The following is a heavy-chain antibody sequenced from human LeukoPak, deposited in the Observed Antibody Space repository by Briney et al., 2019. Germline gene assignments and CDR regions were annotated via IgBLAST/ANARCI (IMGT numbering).Heavy chain of an antibody. D-gene: IGHD5-18*01. CDR1: GFTFSSYS. CDR3: AKKPRGYSYGFYYYYYMDV. CDR2: IKQDGSEK. Sequence: GGSLRLSCVASGFTFSSYSMSWVRQAPGKGLEWVANIKQDGSEKYYVDSVKDRFTISRDNAKNSLYLQMNSLRAEDTAVYYCAKKPRGYSYGFYYYYYMDVWGKGTTVTVSS. V-gene: IGHV3-7*03. J-gene: IGHJ6*03.